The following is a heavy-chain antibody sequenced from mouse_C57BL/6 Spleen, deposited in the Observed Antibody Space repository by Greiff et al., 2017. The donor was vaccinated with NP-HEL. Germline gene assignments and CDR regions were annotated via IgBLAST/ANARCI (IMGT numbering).Heavy chain of an antibody. J-gene: IGHJ4*01. V-gene: IGHV14-4*01. CDR1: GFNIKDDY. D-gene: IGHD1-1*01. CDR3: TYYGSSPFYYAMDY. CDR2: IDPENGDT. Sequence: VQLQQSGAELVRPGASVKLSCTASGFNIKDDYMHWVKQRPEQGLEWIGWIDPENGDTEYASKFQGKATITADTSSNTAYLQLSSLTSEDTAVYYCTYYGSSPFYYAMDYWGQGTSVTVSS.